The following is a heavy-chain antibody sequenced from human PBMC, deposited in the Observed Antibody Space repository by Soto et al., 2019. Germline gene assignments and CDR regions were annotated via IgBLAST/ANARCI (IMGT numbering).Heavy chain of an antibody. V-gene: IGHV1-69*06. J-gene: IGHJ3*02. CDR1: GGTFN. CDR3: ARGSRAAAFDI. Sequence: QVQLVQSGAEVKKPGSSVKFSCKVSGGTFNIRWVRQAPGQGLEWMVGIITVIDTANYSRKFQGRVVMSADRATNIVYMEMMSLTLEDTAVYYCARGSRAAAFDIWGQGTMVTVSA. CDR2: IITVIDTA. D-gene: IGHD2-15*01.